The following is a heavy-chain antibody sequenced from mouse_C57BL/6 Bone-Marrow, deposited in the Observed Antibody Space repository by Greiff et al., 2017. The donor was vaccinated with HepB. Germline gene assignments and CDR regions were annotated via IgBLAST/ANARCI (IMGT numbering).Heavy chain of an antibody. Sequence: VQLKQSGPVLVKPGASVKMSCKASGYTFTDYYMNWVKQSHGKSLEWIGVINPYNGGTSYNQKFKGKATLTVDKSSSTAYMELNSLTSEDSAVYYCARGGNYLYAMDYWGQGTSVTVSS. V-gene: IGHV1-19*01. CDR2: INPYNGGT. CDR3: ARGGNYLYAMDY. D-gene: IGHD2-1*01. J-gene: IGHJ4*01. CDR1: GYTFTDYY.